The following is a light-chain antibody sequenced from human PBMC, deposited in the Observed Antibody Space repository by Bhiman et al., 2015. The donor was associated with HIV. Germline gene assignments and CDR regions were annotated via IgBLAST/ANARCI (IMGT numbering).Light chain of an antibody. CDR2: DD. J-gene: IGLJ3*02. CDR3: AAWDDSLNGWV. CDR1: SSDVGGYNY. V-gene: IGLV2-14*03. Sequence: QSALTQPASVSGSPGQSITISCTGTSSDVGGYNYVSWYQQHPGKAPKLMIYDDLLPSGVSDRFSGSKSGTSASLAISGLQSEDEADYYCAAWDDSLNGWVFGGGTKLTVL.